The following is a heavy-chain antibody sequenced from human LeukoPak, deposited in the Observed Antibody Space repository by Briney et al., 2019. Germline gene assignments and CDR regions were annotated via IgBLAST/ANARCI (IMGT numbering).Heavy chain of an antibody. CDR1: GGTFSSYA. J-gene: IGHJ4*02. CDR3: ASGLYSGSYPAYYFDY. D-gene: IGHD1-26*01. CDR2: IIPIFGTA. Sequence: SVKVSCKASGGTFSSYAISWVRQAPGQGLEWMGGIIPIFGTANYAQKFQGRVTITADESTSTAYMELSSLRSEDTAVYYCASGLYSGSYPAYYFDYWGQGTLVTVSS. V-gene: IGHV1-69*13.